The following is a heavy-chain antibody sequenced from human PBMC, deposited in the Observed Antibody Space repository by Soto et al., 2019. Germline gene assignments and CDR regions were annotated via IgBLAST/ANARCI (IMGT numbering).Heavy chain of an antibody. CDR2: INPNSGGT. D-gene: IGHD6-19*01. J-gene: IGHJ6*02. CDR3: ARSPTGYSSGWNYYYGMDV. CDR1: GYTFTGYY. V-gene: IGHV1-2*04. Sequence: ASVKVSCKASGYTFTGYYMHWVRQAPGQGLEWMGWINPNSGGTNYAQKFQGWVTMTRDTSIRTAYMELGRLRSDDTAVYYCARSPTGYSSGWNYYYGMDVWGQGTTVTVSS.